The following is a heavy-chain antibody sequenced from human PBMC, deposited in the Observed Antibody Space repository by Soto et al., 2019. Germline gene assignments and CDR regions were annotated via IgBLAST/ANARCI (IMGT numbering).Heavy chain of an antibody. D-gene: IGHD2-21*01. CDR2: ISSDGTKK. V-gene: IGHV3-30*03. CDR3: SRGIKGGLDA. J-gene: IGHJ5*02. CDR1: GFVSNDYD. Sequence: QVQLAESGGGVVQPGRSLRLSCATSGFVSNDYDIHWVRQAPGKGLAWLASISSDGTKKYYAESMKGRFTISRDNSKNTLSLQLNSLGAEDTAVYYCSRGIKGGLDAWGPGTLVTVSS.